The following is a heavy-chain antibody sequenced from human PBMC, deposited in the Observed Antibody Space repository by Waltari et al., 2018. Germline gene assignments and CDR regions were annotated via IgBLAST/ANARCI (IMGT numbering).Heavy chain of an antibody. CDR3: ARVGSSSDYFDY. CDR2: INHRGST. D-gene: IGHD6-6*01. V-gene: IGHV4-34*01. J-gene: IGHJ4*02. Sequence: QVQLQQWGAGLLKPSETLSLTCAVYGGSFSGYYWSWIRQPPGKGLEWIGEINHRGSTTYSPSLKSRVTISVDTSKNQFSLKLSSVTAADTAVYYCARVGSSSDYFDYWGQGTLVTVSS. CDR1: GGSFSGYY.